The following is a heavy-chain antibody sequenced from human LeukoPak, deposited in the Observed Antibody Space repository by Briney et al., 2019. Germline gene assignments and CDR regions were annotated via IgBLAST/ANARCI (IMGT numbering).Heavy chain of an antibody. CDR2: IYYSGST. CDR3: ARDRYGGTYFDY. J-gene: IGHJ4*02. D-gene: IGHD3-16*02. CDR1: GGSISSHY. V-gene: IGHV4-59*11. Sequence: SETLSLTCTVSGGSISSHYWNWIRQPPGKGLEWIGYIYYSGSTNYNPSLKSRVTISVDTSKNQFSLKLSSVTAADTAVYYCARDRYGGTYFDYWGQGTLVTVSS.